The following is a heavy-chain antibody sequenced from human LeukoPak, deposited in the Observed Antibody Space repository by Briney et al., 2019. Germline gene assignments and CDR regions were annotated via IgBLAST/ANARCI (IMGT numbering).Heavy chain of an antibody. V-gene: IGHV4-39*07. CDR3: AGVVFASGSYSDY. J-gene: IGHJ4*02. D-gene: IGHD1-26*01. Sequence: SETLSLTCTVSGGSISSSSYYWGWIRQPPGKGLEWIGSIYYSGSTYYNPSLKSRVTISVDTSKNQFSLKLSSVTAADTAVYYCAGVVFASGSYSDYWGQGTLVTVS. CDR1: GGSISSSSYY. CDR2: IYYSGST.